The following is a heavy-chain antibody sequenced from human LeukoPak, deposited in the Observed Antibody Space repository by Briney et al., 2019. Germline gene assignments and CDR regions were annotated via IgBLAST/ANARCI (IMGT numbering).Heavy chain of an antibody. V-gene: IGHV3-33*05. Sequence: GGSLRLSCAASGFTFSSYGMHWVRQAPGKGLEWVAFIPYDGSNKYYADSVKGRFTISRDNAKNTVSLQMNSLRAEDTGVYYCARAPSEIGGYYPEYFRHWGQGTLVTVSS. CDR2: IPYDGSNK. CDR1: GFTFSSYG. CDR3: ARAPSEIGGYYPEYFRH. J-gene: IGHJ1*01. D-gene: IGHD3-22*01.